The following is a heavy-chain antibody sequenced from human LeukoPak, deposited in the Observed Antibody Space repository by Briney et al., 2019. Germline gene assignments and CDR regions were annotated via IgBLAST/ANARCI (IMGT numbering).Heavy chain of an antibody. D-gene: IGHD2-21*02. CDR3: TREAVTANGYFDY. V-gene: IGHV3-15*01. CDR2: IKIKTDGGTT. J-gene: IGHJ4*02. Sequence: GGSLRLSCAASGFTFSNAWMTWVRQAPGKGLEWVGRIKIKTDGGTTDYAAPVKGRFTISRDDSKNTLYLQMNSLKTEDTAVYYCTREAVTANGYFDYWGQGTLVTVSS. CDR1: GFTFSNAW.